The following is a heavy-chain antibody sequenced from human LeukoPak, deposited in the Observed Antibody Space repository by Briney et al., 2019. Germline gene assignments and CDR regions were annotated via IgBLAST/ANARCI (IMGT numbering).Heavy chain of an antibody. D-gene: IGHD2-2*01. Sequence: GGSLRLSCAASGFTFDDYAMHWVRQAPGKGLEWVSGISWNSGSIGYADSVKGRFTISRDNAKSSLYLQMNSLRAEDMALYYCAKAGYCSSTSCSDAFDIWGQGTMVTVSS. V-gene: IGHV3-9*03. CDR2: ISWNSGSI. J-gene: IGHJ3*02. CDR1: GFTFDDYA. CDR3: AKAGYCSSTSCSDAFDI.